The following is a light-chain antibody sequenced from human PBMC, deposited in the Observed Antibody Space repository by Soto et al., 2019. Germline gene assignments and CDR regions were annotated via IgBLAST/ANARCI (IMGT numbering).Light chain of an antibody. V-gene: IGKV3-20*01. Sequence: EIVLTQSPGTLSLSPGERATLSCRASQCVSSSYLAWYQQKPGQAPRLLIYGASGRATGIPDRFSGSGSGTDFTLTISRLEPEDFAVYYCQQYGSSSLTFGGGIKVEMK. J-gene: IGKJ4*01. CDR2: GAS. CDR3: QQYGSSSLT. CDR1: QCVSSSY.